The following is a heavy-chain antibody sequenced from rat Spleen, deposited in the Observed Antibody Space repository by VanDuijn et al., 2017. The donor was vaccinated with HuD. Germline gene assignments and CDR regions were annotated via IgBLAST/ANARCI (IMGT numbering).Heavy chain of an antibody. CDR2: ISPSGGST. CDR1: GFTFSGYA. CDR3: TRGPRILRLDWFAY. Sequence: EVQLVESGGGLVQPGRSLKLSCAASGFTFSGYAMAWVRQAPTKGLEWVASISPSGGSTYYRDSVKGRFTISRDNAKRTLNLQMDSLRSEDTATYYRTRGPRILRLDWFAYWGQGTLVTVSS. V-gene: IGHV5S23*01. D-gene: IGHD1-6*01. J-gene: IGHJ3*01.